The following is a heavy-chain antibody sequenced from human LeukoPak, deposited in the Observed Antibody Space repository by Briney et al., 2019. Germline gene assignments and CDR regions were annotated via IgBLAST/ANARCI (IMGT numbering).Heavy chain of an antibody. CDR2: IYTSGST. CDR3: ARAQYSSGWYKAKNAFDI. D-gene: IGHD6-19*01. CDR1: GGSISSYY. V-gene: IGHV4-4*07. J-gene: IGHJ3*02. Sequence: SETQSLTCTVSGGSISSYYWSWIRQPAGKGLEWIGRIYTSGSTNYNPSLKSRVTMSVDTSKNQFSLKLSSVTAADTAVYYCARAQYSSGWYKAKNAFDIWGQGTMVTVSS.